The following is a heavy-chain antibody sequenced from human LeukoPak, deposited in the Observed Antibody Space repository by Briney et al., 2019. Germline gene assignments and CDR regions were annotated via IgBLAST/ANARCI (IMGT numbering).Heavy chain of an antibody. CDR3: AKDARRTFGLSSGLYRGSYYFDY. J-gene: IGHJ4*02. CDR2: ISGSGGST. Sequence: GGSLRLSCTASGFTFGDYAMSWVRQAPGKGLEWVSAISGSGGSTYYADSVKGRFTISRDNSKNTLFLQMNSLRPEDTAVYYCAKDARRTFGLSSGLYRGSYYFDYWGQGTLVTVSS. V-gene: IGHV3-23*01. D-gene: IGHD6-19*01. CDR1: GFTFGDYA.